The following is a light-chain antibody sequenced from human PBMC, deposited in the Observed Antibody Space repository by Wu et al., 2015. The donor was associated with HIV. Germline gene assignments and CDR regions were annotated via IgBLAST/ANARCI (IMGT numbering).Light chain of an antibody. CDR2: GAS. V-gene: IGKV1-6*01. CDR3: QKXNTAPWT. J-gene: IGKJ1*01. Sequence: AIQMTQSPSSLSASVGDRVTITCRASQDIRNDLGWYQHKPGRAPKLLIYGASTLHSGVPSRFSGSGSGTHFTLTISSLQSEDFATYYCQKXNTAPWTFGQGTKVEMK. CDR1: QDIRND.